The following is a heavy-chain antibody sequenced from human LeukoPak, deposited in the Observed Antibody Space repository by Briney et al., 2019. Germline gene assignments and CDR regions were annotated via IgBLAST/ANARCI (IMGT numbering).Heavy chain of an antibody. J-gene: IGHJ4*02. Sequence: GGSLRVSCEASGFTFSGYAMNWVRQAPGKGLEWVSGISASGGSTYYADSVKGRFTISRDNSKNTLYVQLNSLRAEDTAVYYCASRSGWYCFDYWGQGTLVTVSS. CDR2: ISASGGST. D-gene: IGHD6-19*01. CDR3: ASRSGWYCFDY. V-gene: IGHV3-23*01. CDR1: GFTFSGYA.